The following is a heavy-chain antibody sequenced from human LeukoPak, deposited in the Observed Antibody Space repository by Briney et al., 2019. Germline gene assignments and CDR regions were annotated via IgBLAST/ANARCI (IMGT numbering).Heavy chain of an antibody. V-gene: IGHV3-48*04. J-gene: IGHJ4*02. D-gene: IGHD5-18*01. CDR1: GFTFSSYS. CDR3: ARAPRGYGLDY. Sequence: GGSLRPSCAASGFTFSSYSMNWVRQAPGKGLEWVSYISSSSSTIYYADSVKGRFTISRDNAKNSLYLQMNSLRAEDTAVYYCARAPRGYGLDYWGQGTLVTVSS. CDR2: ISSSSSTI.